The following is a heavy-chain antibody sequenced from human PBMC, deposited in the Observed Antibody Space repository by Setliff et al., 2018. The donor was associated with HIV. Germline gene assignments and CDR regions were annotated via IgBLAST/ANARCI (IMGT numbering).Heavy chain of an antibody. Sequence: PSETLSLTCTVSGGSISSPYWSWIRQPPGKGLEWIGYIYYSGSTNYNPSLKSRAAISVDTSKNQISLKLSSVAAADTAVYYCASLDGSESPYIYYYYMDVWGKGTAVTVSS. V-gene: IGHV4-59*08. CDR2: IYYSGST. D-gene: IGHD3-10*01. CDR3: ASLDGSESPYIYYYYMDV. CDR1: GGSISSPY. J-gene: IGHJ6*03.